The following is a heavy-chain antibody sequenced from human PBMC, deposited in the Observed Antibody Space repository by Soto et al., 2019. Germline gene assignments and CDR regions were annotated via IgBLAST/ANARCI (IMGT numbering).Heavy chain of an antibody. CDR1: GFTFSSYA. Sequence: PGGSLRLSCAASGFTFSSYAMSWVRQAPGKGLEWVSAISGSGGSTYYADSVKGRFTISRDNSKNTLYLQMNSLRAEDTAVYYCAKFRGYCSSTSCYFFYFDYWGQGTLVTVSS. CDR3: AKFRGYCSSTSCYFFYFDY. CDR2: ISGSGGST. V-gene: IGHV3-23*01. D-gene: IGHD2-2*01. J-gene: IGHJ4*02.